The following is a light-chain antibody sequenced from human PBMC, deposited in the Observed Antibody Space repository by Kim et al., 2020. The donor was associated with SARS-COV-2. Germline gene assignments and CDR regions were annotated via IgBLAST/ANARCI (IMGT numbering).Light chain of an antibody. Sequence: AIQMTQSPSSLSASVGDRVTITCRASQDIRNDLGWYQQRPGKAPRLLIFAATALQSRVPSRFSGSGSGTEFILTINSLQPEDFATYFCQQDHNYPRTFGQGTTVEI. CDR3: QQDHNYPRT. CDR2: AAT. CDR1: QDIRND. J-gene: IGKJ1*01. V-gene: IGKV1-6*01.